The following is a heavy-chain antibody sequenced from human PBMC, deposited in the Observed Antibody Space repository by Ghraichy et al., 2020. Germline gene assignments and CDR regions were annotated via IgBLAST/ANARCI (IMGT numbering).Heavy chain of an antibody. Sequence: GESLNISCAASGFTFSSYAMHWVRKAPGKGLEYVSAISSNGGSTYYANSVKGRFTISRDNSKNTLYLQMGSLRAEDMAVYYCARDYDFWSGYDYWGQGTLVTVSS. CDR3: ARDYDFWSGYDY. CDR1: GFTFSSYA. CDR2: ISSNGGST. D-gene: IGHD3-3*01. V-gene: IGHV3-64*01. J-gene: IGHJ4*02.